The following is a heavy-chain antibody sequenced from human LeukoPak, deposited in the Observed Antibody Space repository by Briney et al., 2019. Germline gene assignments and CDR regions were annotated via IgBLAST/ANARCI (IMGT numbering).Heavy chain of an antibody. CDR2: ISYDGSNK. V-gene: IGHV3-30*03. CDR1: GFTFSSYN. D-gene: IGHD5-18*01. CDR3: ARDVDTAMVMGY. Sequence: GGSLRLSCAASGFTFSSYNMNWVRQAPGKGLEWVAVISYDGSNKYYADSVKGRFTISRDNSKNTLYLQMNSLRAEDTAVYYCARDVDTAMVMGYWGQGTLVTVSS. J-gene: IGHJ4*02.